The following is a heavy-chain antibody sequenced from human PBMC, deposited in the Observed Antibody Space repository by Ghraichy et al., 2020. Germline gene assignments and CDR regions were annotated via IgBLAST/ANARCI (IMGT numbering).Heavy chain of an antibody. D-gene: IGHD5-18*01. V-gene: IGHV4-34*01. J-gene: IGHJ4*02. CDR3: ARGRAMGGLLI. CDR2: INHSGST. Sequence: SETLSLTCAVYGGSFSGYYWSWIRQPPGKGLEWIGEINHSGSTNYNPSLKSRVTISVDTSKNQFSLKLSSVTAADTAVYYLARGRAMGGLLIWGQGTLVTVSS. CDR1: GGSFSGYY.